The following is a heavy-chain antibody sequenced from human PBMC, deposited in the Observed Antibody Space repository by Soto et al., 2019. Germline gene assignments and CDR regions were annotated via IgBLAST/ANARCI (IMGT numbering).Heavy chain of an antibody. CDR2: IKQDGSEK. CDR3: ARVYAVAGTSNFDY. CDR1: GFTFSSYW. Sequence: EVQLVESGGGLVQPGGSLRLSCAASGFTFSSYWMSWVRQAPGKGLEWVANIKQDGSEKYYVDSVKGRFTISRDNAKNSLYLQMKSLRAEDTAVYYCARVYAVAGTSNFDYWGQGTLVTVSS. J-gene: IGHJ4*02. D-gene: IGHD6-19*01. V-gene: IGHV3-7*01.